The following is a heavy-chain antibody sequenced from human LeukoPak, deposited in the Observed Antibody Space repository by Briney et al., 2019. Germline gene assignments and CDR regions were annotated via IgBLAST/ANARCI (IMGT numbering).Heavy chain of an antibody. CDR3: ARSSGYLSPCEY. CDR1: GFAFDDYG. Sequence: PGGSLRLSCAASGFAFDDYGMSWVRQAPGKGLEWVSGIHWNGGSTGYADSVEGRFTISRDNAKNSLYLQMNSLRAEDTALYYCARSSGYLSPCEYWGQGTLVTVSS. CDR2: IHWNGGST. D-gene: IGHD3-22*01. J-gene: IGHJ4*02. V-gene: IGHV3-20*04.